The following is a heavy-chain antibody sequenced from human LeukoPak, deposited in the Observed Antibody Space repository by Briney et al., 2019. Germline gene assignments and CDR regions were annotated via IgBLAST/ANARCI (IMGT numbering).Heavy chain of an antibody. D-gene: IGHD2-21*01. CDR3: AKSRVKAEIVVDPPPTTGVDV. CDR2: IGTAGDT. J-gene: IGHJ6*02. Sequence: PGGSLRLSCAASGFTFSSYDMHWVRQATGKGLEWVSAIGTAGDTYYPGSVKGRFTISRENAKNSLYLQMNSLRAGDTAVYYCAKSRVKAEIVVDPPPTTGVDVGAQGTTVTV. CDR1: GFTFSSYD. V-gene: IGHV3-13*01.